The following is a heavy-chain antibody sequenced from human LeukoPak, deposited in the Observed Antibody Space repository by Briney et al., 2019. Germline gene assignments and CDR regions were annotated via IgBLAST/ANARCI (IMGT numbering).Heavy chain of an antibody. V-gene: IGHV3-9*01. D-gene: IGHD6-13*01. Sequence: GRSLRLSCAASGFTFDDYAMHWVRQAPGKGLEWVSGISWNSGSIGYADSVKGRFTISRDNAKNSLYLQMNSLRAEDTALYYCAKDMWEVYNIAAAGILDYWGQGTLVTVSS. J-gene: IGHJ4*02. CDR3: AKDMWEVYNIAAAGILDY. CDR2: ISWNSGSI. CDR1: GFTFDDYA.